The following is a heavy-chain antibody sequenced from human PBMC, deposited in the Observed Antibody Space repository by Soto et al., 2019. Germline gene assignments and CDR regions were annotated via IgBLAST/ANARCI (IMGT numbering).Heavy chain of an antibody. CDR1: GGSLSSGASY. V-gene: IGHV4-31*03. D-gene: IGHD3-10*01. CDR3: ARELPASFFAMDV. Sequence: TLSLTCTVSGGSLSSGASYWSWIRQHPRKGLEWIGYIRYSGSTYHNPSLKSRVTISIDTSKNQFSLKLSSVTAADTAVYYCARELPASFFAMDVWGQGTTVTVSS. CDR2: IRYSGST. J-gene: IGHJ6*02.